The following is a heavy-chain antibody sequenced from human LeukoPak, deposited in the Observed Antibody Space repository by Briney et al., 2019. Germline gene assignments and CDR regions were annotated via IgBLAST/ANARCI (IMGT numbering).Heavy chain of an antibody. CDR2: INPDGSQQ. D-gene: IGHD5-24*01. CDR1: GFTFSGNW. V-gene: IGHV3-7*01. J-gene: IGHJ4*02. CDR3: ARLLGMVTTFDH. Sequence: PGGSLRLSCAASGFTFSGNWISWVRQAPGKGLEWVASINPDGSQQHYVDSVKGRFTISRDNTRSSLYLQMNSLGAEDTAVYYCARLLGMVTTFDHWGQGTLVTVSS.